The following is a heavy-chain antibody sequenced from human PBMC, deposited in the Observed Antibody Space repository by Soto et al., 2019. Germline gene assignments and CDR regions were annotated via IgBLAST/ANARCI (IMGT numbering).Heavy chain of an antibody. CDR3: ARGSCCSLLDLKWVQENYYYYMDV. CDR2: INPNSGGT. D-gene: IGHD2-15*01. CDR1: GYTFTGYY. J-gene: IGHJ6*03. V-gene: IGHV1-2*04. Sequence: ASVKVSCKASGYTFTGYYMHWVRQAPGQGLERMGWINPNSGGTNYAQKFQGWVTMTRDTSISTAYMELSRLRSDDTAVYYCARGSCCSLLDLKWVQENYYYYMDVWGKGTTVTVSS.